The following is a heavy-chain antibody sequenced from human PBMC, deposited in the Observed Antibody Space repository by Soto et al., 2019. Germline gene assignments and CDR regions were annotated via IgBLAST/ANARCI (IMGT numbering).Heavy chain of an antibody. V-gene: IGHV3-74*01. CDR2: ITDDGSTT. CDR1: GFIFSMYW. CDR3: TRGPRPTSIGTGAF. Sequence: GGSLRLSCETSGFIFSMYWMHWVRQVPGKGPQWVARITDDGSTTYYAASVEGRFTISRDNAKNAPYLQMTSLRADDTAVYYCTRGPRPTSIGTGAFWGQGTLVTVSS. J-gene: IGHJ4*02. D-gene: IGHD3-10*01.